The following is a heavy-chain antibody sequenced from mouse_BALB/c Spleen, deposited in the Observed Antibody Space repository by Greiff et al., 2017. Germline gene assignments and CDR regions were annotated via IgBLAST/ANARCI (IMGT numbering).Heavy chain of an antibody. CDR2: ISSGSSTI. CDR1: GFTFSSFG. Sequence: DVKLMESGGGLVQPGGSRKLSCAASGFTFSSFGMHWVRQSPEKGLEWVAYISSGSSTIYYADTVKGRFTISRDNPKNTLFLQMTSLRSEDTAMYYCARFYGSSPHGCVDVWGAGSTVTVSS. J-gene: IGHJ1*01. CDR3: ARFYGSSPHGCVDV. D-gene: IGHD1-1*01. V-gene: IGHV5-17*02.